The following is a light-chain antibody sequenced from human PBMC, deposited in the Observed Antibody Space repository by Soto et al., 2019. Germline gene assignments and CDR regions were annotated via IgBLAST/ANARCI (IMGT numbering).Light chain of an antibody. CDR1: QSISSY. Sequence: DIQMTQSPSSLSASVGDRVTITCRASQSISSYLNWYQQKPGKAPKLLIYAASSLQSGVPSRFSGSGSGTDFTLTISSLQPEDFATYYCQQSYSTLAWYTLGQGTKLEIK. V-gene: IGKV1-39*01. CDR2: AAS. J-gene: IGKJ2*01. CDR3: QQSYSTLAWYT.